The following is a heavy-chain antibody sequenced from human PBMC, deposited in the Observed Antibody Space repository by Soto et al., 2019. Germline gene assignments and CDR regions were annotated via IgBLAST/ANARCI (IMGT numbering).Heavy chain of an antibody. Sequence: SETLSLTCAVYGGSFSGYYWSWIRQPPGKGLEWIGEINHSGSTNYNPSLKSRVTISVDTSKNQFSLKLSSVTAADTAVYYCARAASSTSSYYYMDVWGKGTTVTVSS. J-gene: IGHJ6*03. D-gene: IGHD2-2*01. CDR2: INHSGST. CDR3: ARAASSTSSYYYMDV. CDR1: GGSFSGYY. V-gene: IGHV4-34*01.